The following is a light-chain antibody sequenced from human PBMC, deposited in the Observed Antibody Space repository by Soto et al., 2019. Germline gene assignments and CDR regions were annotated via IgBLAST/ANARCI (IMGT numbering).Light chain of an antibody. J-gene: IGLJ2*01. Sequence: QSVLTQPPSASETPGQRVTISCSGSTSNIGSNTVKWYQHLPGTAPKLLIYDNNNRPSGVPDRFSGSKSGTSASLAITGLQAEDEADYYCQSYDSSLSGSVFGGGTQLTVL. CDR2: DNN. V-gene: IGLV1-40*01. CDR1: TSNIGSNT. CDR3: QSYDSSLSGSV.